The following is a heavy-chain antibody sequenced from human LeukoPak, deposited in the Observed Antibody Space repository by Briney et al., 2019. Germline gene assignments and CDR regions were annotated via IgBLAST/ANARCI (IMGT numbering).Heavy chain of an antibody. CDR2: IGPSGSNI. V-gene: IGHV3-48*04. D-gene: IGHD3-10*01. J-gene: IGHJ6*04. Sequence: GGSLRLSCAASGFTFGIYAMNWVRQAPGKGLEWVSYIGPSGSNIYYADSVKGRFTISRDNAKNSLYLQMNSLRAEDTAVYYCAREGGSGSYQVWGKGTTVTISS. CDR1: GFTFGIYA. CDR3: AREGGSGSYQV.